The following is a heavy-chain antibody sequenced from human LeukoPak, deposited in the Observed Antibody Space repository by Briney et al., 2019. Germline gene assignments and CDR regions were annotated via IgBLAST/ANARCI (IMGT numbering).Heavy chain of an antibody. J-gene: IGHJ4*02. CDR1: GFTFSSYW. CDR3: ARDRYFDWLFDY. V-gene: IGHV3-74*01. CDR2: INSAGSST. Sequence: PGGSLRLSCAASGFTFSSYWMHWVRQAPGKGLVWVSRINSAGSSTSYADSVKGRFTISRDNAKNTLYLQMNSLRAEDMAVYYCARDRYFDWLFDYWGQGTLVTVSS. D-gene: IGHD3-9*01.